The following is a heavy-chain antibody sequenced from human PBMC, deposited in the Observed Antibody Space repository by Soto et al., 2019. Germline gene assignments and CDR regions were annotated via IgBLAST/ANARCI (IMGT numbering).Heavy chain of an antibody. CDR2: INPSDSHT. D-gene: IGHD3-22*01. Sequence: GESLKISCQGSGYTFTNHWITWVRQMPGKGLEWMGRINPSDSHTNYSPSFQGHVTMSVDKSISTAYLQWSSLKASDSAMYYCARHASYYVSSGYFRTYWGQGTLVTVSS. CDR3: ARHASYYVSSGYFRTY. V-gene: IGHV5-10-1*01. J-gene: IGHJ4*02. CDR1: GYTFTNHW.